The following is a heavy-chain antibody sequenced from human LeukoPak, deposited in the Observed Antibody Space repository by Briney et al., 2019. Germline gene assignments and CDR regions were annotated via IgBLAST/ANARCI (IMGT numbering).Heavy chain of an antibody. V-gene: IGHV3-53*01. J-gene: IGHJ5*02. CDR2: IYSCGST. CDR3: AFNIAVAARWFDP. CDR1: GFTVSSNY. Sequence: GGSLRLSCAASGFTVSSNYMSWVRQAPGKGLEWVSVIYSCGSTYYADSVKGRFTISRDNSKNTLYLQMNSLRAEDTAVYYCAFNIAVAARWFDPWGQGTLVTVSS. D-gene: IGHD6-19*01.